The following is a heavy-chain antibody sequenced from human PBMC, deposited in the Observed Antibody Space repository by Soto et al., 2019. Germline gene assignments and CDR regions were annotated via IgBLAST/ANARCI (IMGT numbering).Heavy chain of an antibody. D-gene: IGHD3-3*01. V-gene: IGHV3-23*01. Sequence: AESLSLSCAASGVSFSSYSMYWVRQPPGKVLEWVSTISDTGGGTFYAGSVKGRFTISRDNSKNTLYLQMHSLRADDSAIYFCAVGRHKTSGSNTWFDPWGRGTLVTVSS. CDR3: AVGRHKTSGSNTWFDP. CDR1: GVSFSSYS. J-gene: IGHJ5*02. CDR2: ISDTGGGT.